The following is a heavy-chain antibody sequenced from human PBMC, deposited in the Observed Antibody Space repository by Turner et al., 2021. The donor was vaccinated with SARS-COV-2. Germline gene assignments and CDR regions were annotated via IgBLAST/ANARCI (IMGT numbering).Heavy chain of an antibody. V-gene: IGHV4-39*01. J-gene: IGHJ4*02. CDR3: ARRGDGGKSFDY. D-gene: IGHD2-15*01. CDR2: IYYSGST. CDR1: GASISSSSYY. Sequence: QLQLQESGPGLVKPSETLSLTCTVSGASISSSSYYWGWIRQPPGKGLEWIGSIYYSGSTYYNPSRKSRVTISVDASKNQFSLKLSSVTAADTAVYYCARRGDGGKSFDYWGQGTLVTVSS.